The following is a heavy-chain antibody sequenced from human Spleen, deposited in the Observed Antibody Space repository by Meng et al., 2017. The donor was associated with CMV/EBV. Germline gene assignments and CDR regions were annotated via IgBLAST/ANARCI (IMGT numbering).Heavy chain of an antibody. D-gene: IGHD6-13*01. CDR1: TSGVG. Sequence: TSGVGVGWIRQPPGKALDGLALIYWDDDKRYSPSLKSRLTITKDTSKNQVVLTMTNMDPVDTATYYCAHRLLPGIAAAGILGDWFDPWGQGTLVTVSS. CDR2: IYWDDDK. J-gene: IGHJ5*02. V-gene: IGHV2-5*02. CDR3: AHRLLPGIAAAGILGDWFDP.